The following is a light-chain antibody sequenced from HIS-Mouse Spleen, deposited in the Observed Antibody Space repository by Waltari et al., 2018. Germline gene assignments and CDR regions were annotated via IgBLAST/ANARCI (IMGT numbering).Light chain of an antibody. CDR3: SSYTSSSVSYV. Sequence: QSALTQPASVSGSPGQSITLSCTGTSSDVGGYNYVSWYQQHPGKAPKLMIYDVSNRPSGVSNRFSGSKSGNTASLTISGLQAEDEADYYCSSYTSSSVSYVFGTGTKVTVL. J-gene: IGLJ1*01. CDR2: DVS. CDR1: SSDVGGYNY. V-gene: IGLV2-14*03.